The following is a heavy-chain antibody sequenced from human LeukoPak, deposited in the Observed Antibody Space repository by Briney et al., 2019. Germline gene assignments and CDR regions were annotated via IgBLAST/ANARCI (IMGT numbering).Heavy chain of an antibody. J-gene: IGHJ4*02. CDR3: ARGGQGAVDY. CDR1: GFTFSSNW. D-gene: IGHD3-16*01. V-gene: IGHV3-74*01. Sequence: GGTLRLSCAASGFTFSSNWMHWVRQAPGKGLVWVSFINNDGRVTSYADSVKGRFTISRDHAKNTLYLQMNSRRAKDTAMYYCARGGQGAVDYWGPGTLVTVSS. CDR2: INNDGRVT.